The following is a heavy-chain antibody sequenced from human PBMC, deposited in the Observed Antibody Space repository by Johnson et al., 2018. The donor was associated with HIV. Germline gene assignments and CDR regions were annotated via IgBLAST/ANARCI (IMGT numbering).Heavy chain of an antibody. CDR1: GFTFSNFA. V-gene: IGHV3-30*04. CDR2: ISYDGSNK. D-gene: IGHD6-6*01. CDR3: AAAEYDAFDI. J-gene: IGHJ3*02. Sequence: QVELVESGGGVVQPGRSLRLSCAASGFTFSNFAMHWVRQAPGKGLEWVVVISYDGSNKYFADSVKGRFTISRDNSKNTLYLQMNSLRAEDTAVYYCAAAEYDAFDIWGQGTMVTVSS.